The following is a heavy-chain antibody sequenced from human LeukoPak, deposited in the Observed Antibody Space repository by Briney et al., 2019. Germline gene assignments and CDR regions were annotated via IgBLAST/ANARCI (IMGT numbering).Heavy chain of an antibody. CDR2: IYYSGST. D-gene: IGHD2-15*01. Sequence: PSETLSLTCTVSGGSISSGGYYWSWIRQHPGKGLEWIGYIYYSGSTYYNPSLKSRVTISVDTSKNQFSLKLSSVTAADTAVYYCARGYCSGGSCYSYYYYGMDVWGQGTTVTVSS. CDR1: GGSISSGGYY. J-gene: IGHJ6*02. V-gene: IGHV4-31*03. CDR3: ARGYCSGGSCYSYYYYGMDV.